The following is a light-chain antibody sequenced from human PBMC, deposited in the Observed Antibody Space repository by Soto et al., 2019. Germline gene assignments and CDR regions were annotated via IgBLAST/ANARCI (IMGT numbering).Light chain of an antibody. J-gene: IGKJ5*01. CDR3: QQYNNWPPIT. CDR2: GAS. V-gene: IGKV3-15*01. CDR1: QSVSSN. Sequence: MLMTQSPATLSVSLGERATRSCRASQSVSSNLAWYQQKPGQAPRLLIYGASTRATGIPARFSGSGSGTEFTLTISSLQSEDFAVYYCQQYNNWPPITFGHGRRLEIK.